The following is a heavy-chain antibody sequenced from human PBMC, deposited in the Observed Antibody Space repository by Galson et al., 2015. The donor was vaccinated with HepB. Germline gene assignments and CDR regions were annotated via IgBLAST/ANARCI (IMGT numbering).Heavy chain of an antibody. V-gene: IGHV3-7*03. CDR3: AREFSGNPGVFDY. D-gene: IGHD1-26*01. CDR1: GFTFSSYW. Sequence: SLRLSCAASGFTFSSYWMSWVRQAPGKGLEWVANIKQDGSEKYYVDSVKGRFTISRDNAKNSLYLQMNSLRAEDTAVYYCAREFSGNPGVFDYWGQGTLVTVSS. CDR2: IKQDGSEK. J-gene: IGHJ4*02.